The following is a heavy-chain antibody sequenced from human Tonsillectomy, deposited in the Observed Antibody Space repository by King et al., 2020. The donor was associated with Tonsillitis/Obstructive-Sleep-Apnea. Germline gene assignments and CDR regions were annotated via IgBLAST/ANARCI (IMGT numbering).Heavy chain of an antibody. CDR3: ARDLTGTPGY. J-gene: IGHJ4*02. Sequence: VQLVESGGGLVQPGGSLRLSCAASGLTVSNNYMTWVRPAPGRGREGVSVIYSGGSTSYADSVKGRFTISRHNSKNTLYLQMNSLRTEDTAVYYCARDLTGTPGYWGQGTLVTVSS. V-gene: IGHV3-53*04. CDR1: GLTVSNNY. CDR2: IYSGGST. D-gene: IGHD1-20*01.